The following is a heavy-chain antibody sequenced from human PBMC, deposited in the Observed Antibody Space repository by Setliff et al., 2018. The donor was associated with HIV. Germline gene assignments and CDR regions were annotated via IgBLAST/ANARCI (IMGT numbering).Heavy chain of an antibody. V-gene: IGHV4-39*07. CDR3: AIRGSSGWYVGGYFDY. D-gene: IGHD6-19*01. CDR1: GGSISTSSYY. J-gene: IGHJ4*02. CDR2: IYYSGNT. Sequence: SETLSLTCTVSGGSISTSSYYWGWIRQPPGKGLEWIGSIYYSGNTYCKPSLKSRVTISVDTSKNQFSLKLNSVTAADTAVYYCAIRGSSGWYVGGYFDYWGQGTLVTVSS.